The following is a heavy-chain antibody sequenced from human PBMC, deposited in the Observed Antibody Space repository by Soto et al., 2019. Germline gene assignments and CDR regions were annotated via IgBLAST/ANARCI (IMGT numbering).Heavy chain of an antibody. J-gene: IGHJ4*02. Sequence: EVQLVESGGGLVQPGRSLRLSCVASGFTADDYAMHWVRQAPGKGLEWVSGISSNSDTIDYVDSVKGRFTISRNNAKISLFLQMNSLRPEDTALYYCAKDMKWGGMTTIHYFDPWGQGTLVTVSS. CDR2: ISSNSDTI. V-gene: IGHV3-9*02. CDR3: AKDMKWGGMTTIHYFDP. CDR1: GFTADDYA. D-gene: IGHD4-17*01.